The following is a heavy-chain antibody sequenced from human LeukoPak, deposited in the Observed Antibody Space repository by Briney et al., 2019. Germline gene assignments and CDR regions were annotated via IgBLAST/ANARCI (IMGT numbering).Heavy chain of an antibody. V-gene: IGHV4-34*01. CDR1: GGSFSGYY. D-gene: IGHD6-19*01. CDR3: ARLRGATVAHNWFDP. CDR2: INHSGST. J-gene: IGHJ5*02. Sequence: NSSETLSLTCAVYGGSFSGYYWSWIRQPPGKGLEWIGEINHSGSTNYNPSLKSRVTISVDTSENQCSLRLSSVTAADTAVNYCARLRGATVAHNWFDPWGQGTLVTVSS.